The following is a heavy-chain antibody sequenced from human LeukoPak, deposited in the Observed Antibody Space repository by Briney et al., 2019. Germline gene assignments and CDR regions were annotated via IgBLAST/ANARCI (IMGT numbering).Heavy chain of an antibody. V-gene: IGHV4-39*07. J-gene: IGHJ5*02. Sequence: SETLSLTCTVSGGSISSSSYYWGWIRQPPGKGLEWIGSIYYSGSTYYNPSLKSRVTISVDTSKNQFSLKLSSVTAADTAVYYCARDRGNWNDGNWFDPWGQGTLVTVSS. D-gene: IGHD1-1*01. CDR2: IYYSGST. CDR1: GGSISSSSYY. CDR3: ARDRGNWNDGNWFDP.